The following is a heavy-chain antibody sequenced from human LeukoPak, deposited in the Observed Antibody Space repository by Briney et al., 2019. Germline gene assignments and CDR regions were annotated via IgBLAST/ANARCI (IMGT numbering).Heavy chain of an antibody. CDR3: AKGAYSSSVPPPYYYMDV. V-gene: IGHV3-23*01. CDR2: ISGSGGST. J-gene: IGHJ6*03. Sequence: GGSLRLSCAASGFTFSSYAMSWVRQAPGKGLEWVSAISGSGGSTYYADSVKGRFTISRDNSKNTLYLQMNSLRAEDTAVYYCAKGAYSSSVPPPYYYMDVWGKGTTVTVSS. D-gene: IGHD6-6*01. CDR1: GFTFSSYA.